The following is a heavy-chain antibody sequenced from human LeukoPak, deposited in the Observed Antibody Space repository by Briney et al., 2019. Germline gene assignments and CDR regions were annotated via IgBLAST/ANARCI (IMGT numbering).Heavy chain of an antibody. CDR2: FFYSGST. Sequence: SETLSLTCNVSGGSIRSYYWSWIRQPPGKGLEWIGYFFYSGSTKYNPSLKSRVTISVDTSKNHFSLKLNSVTAADTAVYYCARGICAASRSYECPFDSWGQGTLVTVSS. D-gene: IGHD3-10*01. CDR1: GGSIRSYY. V-gene: IGHV4-59*01. J-gene: IGHJ4*02. CDR3: ARGICAASRSYECPFDS.